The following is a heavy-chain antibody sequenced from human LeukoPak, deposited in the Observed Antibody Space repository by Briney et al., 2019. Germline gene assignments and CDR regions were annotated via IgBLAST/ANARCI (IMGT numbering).Heavy chain of an antibody. CDR1: GGSFSGYY. V-gene: IGHV4-59*01. D-gene: IGHD1-26*01. CDR3: ASGSYPPEYYFDY. J-gene: IGHJ4*02. Sequence: KPSETLSLTCAVYGGSFSGYYWSWIRQPPGKGLEWIGYIYYRGSTNYNPSLKSRVTISVDTSKNQFSLKLSSVTAADTAVYHCASGSYPPEYYFDYWGQGTLVTVSS. CDR2: IYYRGST.